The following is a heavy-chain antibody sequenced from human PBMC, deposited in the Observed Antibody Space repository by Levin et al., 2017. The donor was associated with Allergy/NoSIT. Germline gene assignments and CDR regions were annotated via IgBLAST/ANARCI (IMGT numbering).Heavy chain of an antibody. V-gene: IGHV3-49*03. CDR3: TRGYGSGSYYPYYYYMDG. D-gene: IGHD3-10*01. J-gene: IGHJ6*03. CDR1: GFTFGEYA. Sequence: QSGGSLRLSCKASGFTFGEYAMSWFRQAPGKGLEWVGFIRSKAYGGTTEYAASVKGRFTISRDDSKSIAYLQMNSLKTEDTAVYYCTRGYGSGSYYPYYYYMDGWGKGTTVTVSS. CDR2: IRSKAYGGTT.